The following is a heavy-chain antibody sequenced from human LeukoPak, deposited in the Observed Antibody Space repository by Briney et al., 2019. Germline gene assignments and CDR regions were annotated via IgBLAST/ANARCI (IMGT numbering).Heavy chain of an antibody. CDR3: IRHVEFQRPY. J-gene: IGHJ4*02. CDR1: GMCLSDSA. Sequence: YPGGSLRLSRAASGMCLSDSAMNWVRQAPGKGLEWLAHIRSRTKGYATAYAASVTGRFVISRDDVKNMAFLQMTSLETEDTAVYYCIRHVEFQRPYWAQGVQVTVSS. CDR2: IRSRTKGYAT. D-gene: IGHD3-10*01. V-gene: IGHV3-73*01.